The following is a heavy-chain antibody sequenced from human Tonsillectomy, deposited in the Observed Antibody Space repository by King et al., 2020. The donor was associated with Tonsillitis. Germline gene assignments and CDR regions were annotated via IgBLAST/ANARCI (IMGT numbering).Heavy chain of an antibody. CDR2: ISAIGGST. Sequence: VQLVESGGGLVQPGGSLRLSCAASGFTFSTYAMSWVRQAPGRGLVWVSGISAIGGSTYYAYSVKGRFTISRDNSTNTLYLQMSSLRAEDTAVYYCASRHLVVLTARLVWFDHWGQGSLVTVSS. CDR3: ASRHLVVLTARLVWFDH. D-gene: IGHD2-21*02. J-gene: IGHJ5*02. V-gene: IGHV3-23*04. CDR1: GFTFSTYA.